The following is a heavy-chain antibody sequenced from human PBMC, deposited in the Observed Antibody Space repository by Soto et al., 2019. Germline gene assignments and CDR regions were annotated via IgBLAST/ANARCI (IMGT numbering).Heavy chain of an antibody. CDR1: GVTSSDNY. Sequence: GGPLRPSSPASGVTSSDNYMAWVRQAPGKGRGGFGRIRNKANRYSTESAVSVTARFTTTRDDSKNSLYLQMISLKTADTAVYYCARVALGAVPGKYSDYWGQGTLVTVSS. V-gene: IGHV3-72*01. CDR2: IRNKANRYST. CDR3: ARVALGAVPGKYSDY. J-gene: IGHJ4*02.